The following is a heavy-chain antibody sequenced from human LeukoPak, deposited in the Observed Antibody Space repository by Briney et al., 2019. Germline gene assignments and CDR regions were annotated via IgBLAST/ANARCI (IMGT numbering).Heavy chain of an antibody. CDR3: ARELGYYMDV. CDR2: ISYDGTNK. Sequence: GGSLRLSCAASGFTFSSYAMHWVRQAPGKGLEWVTIISYDGTNKYYADSVKGRFTISRDNSKNTLFLQMNSLRAEDTAVYYCARELGYYMDVWGKGTTVTISS. D-gene: IGHD3-16*01. J-gene: IGHJ6*03. CDR1: GFTFSSYA. V-gene: IGHV3-30*04.